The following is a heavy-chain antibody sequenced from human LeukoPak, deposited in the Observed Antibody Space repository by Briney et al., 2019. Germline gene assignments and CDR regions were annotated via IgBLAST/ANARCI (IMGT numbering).Heavy chain of an antibody. CDR2: INHSGST. Sequence: SETLSLTCAVYGGSFSGYYWSWIRQPPGKGLEWIGEINHSGSTNYNPSLKSRVTISVDTSKNQFSLKLSSATAADTAVYYCATRHSLLWFGELLAPFSYWGQGTLVTVSS. CDR3: ATRHSLLWFGELLAPFSY. J-gene: IGHJ4*02. CDR1: GGSFSGYY. D-gene: IGHD3-10*01. V-gene: IGHV4-34*01.